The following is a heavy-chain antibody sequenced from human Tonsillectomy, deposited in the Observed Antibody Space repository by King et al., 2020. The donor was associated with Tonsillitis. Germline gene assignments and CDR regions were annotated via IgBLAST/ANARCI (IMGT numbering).Heavy chain of an antibody. V-gene: IGHV5-51*01. J-gene: IGHJ5*02. CDR3: ARRFTPEYNWNYEGWFDP. CDR2: IYPDDSDT. CDR1: GYSFTTYW. Sequence: VQLVESGAEVKKPGESLKISCKGSGYSFTTYWIGWVRQMPGKGLEWMGIIYPDDSDTRYSSSFQGQVTISADKSISTAYLQWSSLKASDTAMYYCARRFTPEYNWNYEGWFDPWGQGTLVTVSS. D-gene: IGHD1-7*01.